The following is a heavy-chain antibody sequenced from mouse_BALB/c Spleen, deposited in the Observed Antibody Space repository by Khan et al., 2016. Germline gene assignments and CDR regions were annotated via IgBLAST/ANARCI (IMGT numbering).Heavy chain of an antibody. CDR3: ARTDRRGYFDY. CDR1: GYTFSSYW. CDR2: ILPGSGST. J-gene: IGHJ2*01. V-gene: IGHV1-9*01. Sequence: QVQLQQSGAELMKPGASVKISCKATGYTFSSYWIEWVKQRPGHGLEWIGEILPGSGSTNYNEKFRGKATFTADTSSNTAYTQLSSLTSEDSAVQYCARTDRRGYFDYWGQGTTLTGSS.